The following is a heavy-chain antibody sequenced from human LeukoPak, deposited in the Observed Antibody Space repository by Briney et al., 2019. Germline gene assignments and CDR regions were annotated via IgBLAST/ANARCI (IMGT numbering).Heavy chain of an antibody. Sequence: QPGGSLRLFCAASGFIFSNFAMSWVRQAPGKGPEWVSTISGSGGNTYYTDSVKGRFTISRDNSKNTLYLQMNSLRAEDTAVYYCAKEDYCSGGSCYWLAFDFWGQGTMVTVSS. CDR2: ISGSGGNT. J-gene: IGHJ3*01. V-gene: IGHV3-23*01. CDR3: AKEDYCSGGSCYWLAFDF. CDR1: GFIFSNFA. D-gene: IGHD2-15*01.